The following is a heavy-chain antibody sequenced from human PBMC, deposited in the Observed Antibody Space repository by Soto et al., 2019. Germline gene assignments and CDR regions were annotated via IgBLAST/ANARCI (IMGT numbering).Heavy chain of an antibody. Sequence: EVPLVESGGGLVQPGGSLRLSCAASGFTFSSYSMNWVRQAPGKGLEWVSYISNTSGTRYYADSVKGRITISRDNAKNSLYLQLHSLREEDTAVYYGARDSSAAARRGGMDVWGHGITVTVSS. CDR1: GFTFSSYS. D-gene: IGHD3-22*01. J-gene: IGHJ6*02. CDR2: ISNTSGTR. V-gene: IGHV3-48*02. CDR3: ARDSSAAARRGGMDV.